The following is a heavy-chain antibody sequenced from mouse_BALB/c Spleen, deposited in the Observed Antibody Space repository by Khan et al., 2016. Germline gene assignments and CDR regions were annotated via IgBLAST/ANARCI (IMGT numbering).Heavy chain of an antibody. CDR2: ISYSGST. CDR3: ARRDYGSSYYFDY. J-gene: IGHJ2*01. Sequence: VQLKQSGPGLVKPSQSLSLTCTVTGYSITSDYAWNWIRQFPGNKLEWMGYISYSGSTSYNPSLKSRISITRDTSKNQFFLQFNSVTTDDTATYYCARRDYGSSYYFDYWGQGTTLTVSS. CDR1: GYSITSDYA. D-gene: IGHD1-1*01. V-gene: IGHV3-2*02.